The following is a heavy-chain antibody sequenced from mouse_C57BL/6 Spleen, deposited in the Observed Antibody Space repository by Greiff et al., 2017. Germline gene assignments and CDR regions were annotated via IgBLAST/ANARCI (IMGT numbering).Heavy chain of an antibody. CDR2: INPYNGGT. Sequence: VQLQQSGPVLVKPGASVKMSCKASGYTFTDYYMNWVKQSHGKSLEWIGVINPYNGGTSYNQKFKGKATLTVDKSSSTAYMELNSLTSEDSAVYYCARDSNSAWFAYWGQGTLVTVSA. V-gene: IGHV1-19*01. CDR3: ARDSNSAWFAY. D-gene: IGHD2-5*01. J-gene: IGHJ3*01. CDR1: GYTFTDYY.